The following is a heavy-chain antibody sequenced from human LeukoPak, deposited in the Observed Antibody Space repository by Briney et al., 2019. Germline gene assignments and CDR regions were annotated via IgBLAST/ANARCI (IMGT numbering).Heavy chain of an antibody. Sequence: SETLSLTCTVSGDSISSSNYYWGWIRQTPRKGLEWIGSVYYSGTTYYNPSLESRLTMSVDTSKNQFSLKLHSVTAADTAVYYCARREYPRKYYFDFWGQGTLVTVSS. V-gene: IGHV4-39*01. CDR2: VYYSGTT. CDR1: GDSISSSNYY. J-gene: IGHJ4*02. CDR3: ARREYPRKYYFDF. D-gene: IGHD2/OR15-2a*01.